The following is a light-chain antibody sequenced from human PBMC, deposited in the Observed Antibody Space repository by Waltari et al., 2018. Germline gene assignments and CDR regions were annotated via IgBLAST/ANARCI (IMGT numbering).Light chain of an antibody. Sequence: EIVLTQSPATLSLSPGERATLSCRASPSISSYLAWYQQKPGQAPRLLIYDASNRATGIPARFSGGGSGTDFTLTISSLEPEDFAVYYCQQRDSWWTFGQGTKVEIK. J-gene: IGKJ1*01. CDR1: PSISSY. CDR2: DAS. CDR3: QQRDSWWT. V-gene: IGKV3-11*01.